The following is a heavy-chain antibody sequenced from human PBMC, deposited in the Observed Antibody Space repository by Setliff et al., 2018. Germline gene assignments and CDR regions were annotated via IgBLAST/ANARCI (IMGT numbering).Heavy chain of an antibody. J-gene: IGHJ6*03. CDR2: IRRRPDNYAT. CDR3: TRQASPHSDSSGYYYDLRFYYYMDV. Sequence: PGGSLRLSCAASGFTFSGSAMHWVRQASGKGLEWVGRIRRRPDNYATAYAASVKGRCTISRADSKNTVYLQMNSLKTEDTAVYYCTRQASPHSDSSGYYYDLRFYYYMDVWGKGTTVTVSS. D-gene: IGHD3-22*01. V-gene: IGHV3-73*01. CDR1: GFTFSGSA.